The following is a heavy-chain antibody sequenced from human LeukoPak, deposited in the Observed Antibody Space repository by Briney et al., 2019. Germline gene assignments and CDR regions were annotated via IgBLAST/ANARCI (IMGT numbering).Heavy chain of an antibody. CDR2: ISSSSTYI. J-gene: IGHJ4*02. CDR1: GFTFSSYS. Sequence: GGSLRLSCAASGFTFSSYSINWVRQAPGKGLEWVSSISSSSTYIYYADSVKGRFTISRDNAKSSLFLQMNSLRAEDTAVYYCARDLRGGSTSLDYWGQGTLVTVSS. CDR3: ARDLRGGSTSLDY. V-gene: IGHV3-21*01. D-gene: IGHD2-2*01.